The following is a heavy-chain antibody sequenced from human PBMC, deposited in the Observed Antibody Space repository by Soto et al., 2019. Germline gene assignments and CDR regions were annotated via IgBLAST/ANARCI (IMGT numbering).Heavy chain of an antibody. Sequence: QITLKESGPTLVKPTQTLTLTCTFSGFSLSTSGVGVGWIRQPPGKALEWLALIYWDDDKLYSPSLKSRLTITKDTSKNHVVLTMTNMDPVDTATYYCAHKRDGSGSYYKGYGMDVWGQGTTVTVSS. CDR2: IYWDDDK. D-gene: IGHD3-10*01. CDR1: GFSLSTSGVG. J-gene: IGHJ6*02. CDR3: AHKRDGSGSYYKGYGMDV. V-gene: IGHV2-5*02.